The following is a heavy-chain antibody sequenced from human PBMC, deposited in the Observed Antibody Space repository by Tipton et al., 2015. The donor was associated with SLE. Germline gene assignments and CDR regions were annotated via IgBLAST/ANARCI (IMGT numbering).Heavy chain of an antibody. V-gene: IGHV4-61*01. J-gene: IGHJ2*01. CDR3: ARDRRGWYFDL. CDR2: INHGGST. Sequence: TLSLTCTVSGGSLSGDTYYWTWIRQPPGKGLEWIGEINHGGSTNYNPSLKSRVTISVDTSKNQFSLKLSSVTAADTAVYYCARDRRGWYFDLWGRGTLVTVSS. CDR1: GGSLSGDTYY. D-gene: IGHD3-10*01.